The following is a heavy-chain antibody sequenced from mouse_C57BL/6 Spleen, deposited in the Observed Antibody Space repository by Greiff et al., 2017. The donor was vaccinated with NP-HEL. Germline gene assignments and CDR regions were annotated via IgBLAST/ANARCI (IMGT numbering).Heavy chain of an antibody. CDR2: IDPENGDT. J-gene: IGHJ3*01. V-gene: IGHV14-4*01. CDR1: GFNIKDDY. CDR3: SPLHVAWFAY. Sequence: EVQLQQSGAELVRPGASVKLSCTASGFNIKDDYMHWVKPRPDQGLEWIGWIDPENGDTEYASKFQGKATITAETSSNPAYLQLSSLTSEDTAVYYCSPLHVAWFAYWGQGTLVTVSA.